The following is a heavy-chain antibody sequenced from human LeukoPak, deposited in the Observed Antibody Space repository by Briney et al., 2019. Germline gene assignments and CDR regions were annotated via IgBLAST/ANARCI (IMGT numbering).Heavy chain of an antibody. J-gene: IGHJ4*02. CDR2: ISGSGGST. V-gene: IGHV3-23*01. CDR1: GFTFSSYA. CDR3: AKALFSGYDWDFDY. D-gene: IGHD5-12*01. Sequence: GGSLRLSCAASGFTFSSYAMSWARQAPGKGLEWVSAISGSGGSTYYADSVKGRFTISRDNSKNTLYLQMNSLRAEDTAVYYCAKALFSGYDWDFDYWGQGTLVTVSS.